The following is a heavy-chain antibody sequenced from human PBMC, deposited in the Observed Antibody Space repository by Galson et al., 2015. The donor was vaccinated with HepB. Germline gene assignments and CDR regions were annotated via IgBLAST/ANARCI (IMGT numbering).Heavy chain of an antibody. V-gene: IGHV3-23*01. CDR1: GFTFSSYA. CDR2: ISGSGGST. Sequence: SLRLSCAASGFTFSSYAMSWVRQAPGKGLEWVSAISGSGGSTYYADSVKGRFTISRDNSKNTLYLQMNSLRAEDTAVYYGAKDLVMGADYDSSGGDAVDIWGQGTMVTVSS. CDR3: AKDLVMGADYDSSGGDAVDI. J-gene: IGHJ3*02. D-gene: IGHD3-22*01.